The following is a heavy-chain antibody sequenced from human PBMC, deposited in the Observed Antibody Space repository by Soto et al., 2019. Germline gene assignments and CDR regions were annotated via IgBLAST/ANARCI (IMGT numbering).Heavy chain of an antibody. J-gene: IGHJ3*02. V-gene: IGHV3-23*01. Sequence: GGSLRLSCAASGFTFSSYAMSWVRQAPGKGLEWVSAISGSGGSTYYADSVKGRFTISRDNSKNTLYLQMNSLRAEDTAVYYCAKDDYDFWSGYYRNHAFDIWGQGTMVTVSS. D-gene: IGHD3-3*01. CDR3: AKDDYDFWSGYYRNHAFDI. CDR2: ISGSGGST. CDR1: GFTFSSYA.